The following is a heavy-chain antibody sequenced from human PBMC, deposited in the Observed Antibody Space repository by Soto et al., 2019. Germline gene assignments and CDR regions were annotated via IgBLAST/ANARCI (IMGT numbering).Heavy chain of an antibody. J-gene: IGHJ5*02. Sequence: QVQLVQSGGEVKRPGASVKVSCKTSGYTFSNYGITWVRQAPGQPLEWLGWISLYSDGTNYAQKFQGRVSMTTDTSTTTAYMELRSLRSDDTAVYYCARLVPGAEAWFGPWGQGTLVPVSS. CDR2: ISLYSDGT. D-gene: IGHD2-2*01. V-gene: IGHV1-18*01. CDR3: ARLVPGAEAWFGP. CDR1: GYTFSNYG.